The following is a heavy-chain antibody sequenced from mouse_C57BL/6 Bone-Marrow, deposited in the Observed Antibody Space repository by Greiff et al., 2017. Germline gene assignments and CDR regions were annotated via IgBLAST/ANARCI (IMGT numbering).Heavy chain of an antibody. J-gene: IGHJ1*03. Sequence: EVQLQQSGAELVRPGASVKLSCTASGFNIKDDYMHWVKQRPEKGLEWIGWIDPENGDTEYASKFQGKATISADTSSNTAYLQLSSLTSEDTAVYYCTTSHWYFDVWGTGTTVTVSS. CDR1: GFNIKDDY. V-gene: IGHV14-4*01. CDR2: IDPENGDT. CDR3: TTSHWYFDV.